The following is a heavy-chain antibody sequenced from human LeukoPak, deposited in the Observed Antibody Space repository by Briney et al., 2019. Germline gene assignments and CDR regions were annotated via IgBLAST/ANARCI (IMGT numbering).Heavy chain of an antibody. CDR2: IRSKADGGTT. Sequence: GGSLRLSCTASGFTFNTAWMNWVRQAPGKGLEWVGRIRSKADGGTTDYVAPVKGRFTISRDDSKNTLYLQMDSLKTEDTAVYYCTTLTTGRFDYWGQGTLVPVSS. V-gene: IGHV3-15*01. D-gene: IGHD1-1*01. CDR1: GFTFNTAW. J-gene: IGHJ4*02. CDR3: TTLTTGRFDY.